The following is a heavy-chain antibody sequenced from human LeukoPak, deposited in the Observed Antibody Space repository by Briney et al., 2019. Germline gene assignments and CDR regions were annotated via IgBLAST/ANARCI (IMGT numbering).Heavy chain of an antibody. CDR2: IYYSGST. V-gene: IGHV4-59*01. J-gene: IGHJ4*02. D-gene: IGHD3-22*01. CDR1: GGSISSYY. CDR3: ARTSLSSGYYYFDY. Sequence: PSETLSLTCTVSGGSISSYYWSWIRQPPGKGLEWIGYIYYSGSTNYNPSLKSRVTISVDTPKNQFSLKLSSVTAADTAVYYCARTSLSSGYYYFDYWGQGTLVTVSS.